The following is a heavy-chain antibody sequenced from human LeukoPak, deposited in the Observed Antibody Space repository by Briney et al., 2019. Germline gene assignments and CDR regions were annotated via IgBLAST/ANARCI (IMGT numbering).Heavy chain of an antibody. CDR3: ARSRVYSSGWYGSHFDY. V-gene: IGHV4-59*08. Sequence: SETLSLTCTVSGGSISTYYWSWIRQPPGKGLEWIGYIYYSGSTNYNPSLKSRVTISVDTSKNQFSLKLSSVTAADTAVYYCARSRVYSSGWYGSHFDYWGQGTLVTVSS. CDR1: GGSISTYY. CDR2: IYYSGST. D-gene: IGHD6-13*01. J-gene: IGHJ4*02.